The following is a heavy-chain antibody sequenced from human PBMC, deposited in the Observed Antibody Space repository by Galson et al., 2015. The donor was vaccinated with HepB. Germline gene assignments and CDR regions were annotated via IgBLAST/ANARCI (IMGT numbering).Heavy chain of an antibody. V-gene: IGHV3-48*02. CDR2: ISSSSSTI. Sequence: SLRLSCAASGFSFSSYSMHWVRQAPGKGLEWISYISSSSSTIYYEVSVRGRFTVSRDNSRDSLYLQMNSLRDEDTAVYYCARDPEVRRTDALDMWGQGTVVTVSS. CDR3: ARDPEVRRTDALDM. J-gene: IGHJ3*02. D-gene: IGHD1-14*01. CDR1: GFSFSSYS.